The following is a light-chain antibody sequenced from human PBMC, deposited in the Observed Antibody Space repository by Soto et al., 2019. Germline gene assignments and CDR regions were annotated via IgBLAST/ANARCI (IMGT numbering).Light chain of an antibody. J-gene: IGKJ4*01. Sequence: EIVMTQSPATLSVSPGERATLSCRASQSFSTNLAWYQQKPGQAPRLLIYGASPRATGIPARFSGSGSGTELTLTLSSLQSEDFAVYYCQQYNTWPPVTFGGGTKVEIK. V-gene: IGKV3-15*01. CDR3: QQYNTWPPVT. CDR2: GAS. CDR1: QSFSTN.